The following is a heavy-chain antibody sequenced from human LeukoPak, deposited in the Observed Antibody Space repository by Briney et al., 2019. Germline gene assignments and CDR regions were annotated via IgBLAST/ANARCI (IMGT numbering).Heavy chain of an antibody. J-gene: IGHJ5*02. CDR2: ISAYNGNT. Sequence: GASVTVSCKASGYTFTSYGISWVRQAPGQGLEWVGWISAYNGNTNYAQKLQGRVTMTTDTSTSTAYMELRSLRSDDTAVYYCARDGTAMTTVSWFDPWGQGTLVTVSS. D-gene: IGHD4-11*01. V-gene: IGHV1-18*01. CDR3: ARDGTAMTTVSWFDP. CDR1: GYTFTSYG.